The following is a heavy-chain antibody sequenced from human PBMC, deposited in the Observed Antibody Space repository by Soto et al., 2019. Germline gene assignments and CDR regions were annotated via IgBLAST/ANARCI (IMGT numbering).Heavy chain of an antibody. Sequence: QVQLVESGGGVIQPGRSLRLSCAASGFYLSSSGMHWVRQAPGKVLEWVAVIYYDESDKVYSDSVRGRFTVSKDDSKNTLYLQMTSLRAEDTAMYFCARSRDGYNHGLNSWGQGTLVTVSS. J-gene: IGHJ4*02. CDR2: IYYDESDK. V-gene: IGHV3-33*01. CDR3: ARSRDGYNHGLNS. D-gene: IGHD5-12*01. CDR1: GFYLSSSG.